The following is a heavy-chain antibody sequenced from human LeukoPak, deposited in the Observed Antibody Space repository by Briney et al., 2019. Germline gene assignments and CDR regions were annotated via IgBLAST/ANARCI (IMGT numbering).Heavy chain of an antibody. Sequence: SVKVSCKASGGTFSSYAISWVRQAPGQGLEWMGGIIPIFGTANYAQKFQGRVTITADESTSTAYMELSSLRSEDTAVYYCARDLGRYDSNQGPLDAFDIWGQGTMVTVSS. J-gene: IGHJ3*02. V-gene: IGHV1-69*01. CDR1: GGTFSSYA. D-gene: IGHD3-22*01. CDR3: ARDLGRYDSNQGPLDAFDI. CDR2: IIPIFGTA.